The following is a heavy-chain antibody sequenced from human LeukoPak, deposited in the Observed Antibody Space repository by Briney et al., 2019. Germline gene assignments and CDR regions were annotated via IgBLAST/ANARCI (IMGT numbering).Heavy chain of an antibody. J-gene: IGHJ4*02. CDR2: IYYSGST. CDR3: ARSNFDFFDS. Sequence: SETLSLTCTVSGGSISSYYWSWIRQPPGKGLEWIGYIYYSGSTNYNPSLKSRVTISVDTSKNQFSLKLSSVTAAGTAVYYCARSNFDFFDSWGQGTLVTVSS. CDR1: GGSISSYY. V-gene: IGHV4-59*01. D-gene: IGHD3-3*01.